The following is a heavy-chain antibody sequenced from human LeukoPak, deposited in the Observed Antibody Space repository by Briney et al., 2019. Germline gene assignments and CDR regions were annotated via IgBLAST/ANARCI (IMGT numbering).Heavy chain of an antibody. Sequence: GGSLRLSRAASGFPFSSHAMSWVRQPPGKGLEWVAAISNGTTYYAASVRGRFAISRDASTNTVYLHMNSLSDEDTALYPCVREAGHCAPVCVKTHWFDPWGQGTLVTVSS. CDR1: GFPFSSHA. D-gene: IGHD2-15*01. V-gene: IGHV3-23*01. CDR2: ISNGTT. J-gene: IGHJ5*02. CDR3: VREAGHCAPVCVKTHWFDP.